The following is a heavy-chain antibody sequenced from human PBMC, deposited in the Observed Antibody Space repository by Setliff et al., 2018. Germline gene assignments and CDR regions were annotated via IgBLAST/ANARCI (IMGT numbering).Heavy chain of an antibody. D-gene: IGHD3-3*01. CDR2: IYYSGST. J-gene: IGHJ5*02. CDR1: GGSISRQH. V-gene: IGHV4-59*11. CDR3: ARAVLRVYIWFDP. Sequence: SETLSLTCTVSGGSISRQHWSWIRQPPGKGLEWIGSIYYSGSTNYNPSLKSRVTISVDTSKNQFSLKLSPVTVADTAVYYCARAVLRVYIWFDPWGHGTLVTVAS.